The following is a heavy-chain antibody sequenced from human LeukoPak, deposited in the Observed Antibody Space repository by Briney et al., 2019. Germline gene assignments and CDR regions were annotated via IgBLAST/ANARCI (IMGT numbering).Heavy chain of an antibody. D-gene: IGHD1-26*01. V-gene: IGHV1-46*01. Sequence: ASVKVSCKASGYIFTNYHMHWVRQATGQGLEWMGLINPTGGSTGYAQKFQGRVTMTRDMSTSTDYMELSSLRSEDTAIYYCARDNSVGDNAWWFDPWGQGTLVTVSS. CDR1: GYIFTNYH. CDR2: INPTGGST. CDR3: ARDNSVGDNAWWFDP. J-gene: IGHJ5*02.